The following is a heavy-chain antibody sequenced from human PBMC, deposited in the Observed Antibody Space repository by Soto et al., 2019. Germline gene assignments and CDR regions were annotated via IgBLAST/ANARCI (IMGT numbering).Heavy chain of an antibody. V-gene: IGHV1-69*19. J-gene: IGHJ5*02. CDR1: GGTFSSYA. D-gene: IGHD3-10*01. Sequence: QVQLVQSGAEVKKPGSSVKVSCKASGGTFSSYAISWVRQAPGQGLEWMGGIIPIFGTANYAQKFQGRVTMTADESTVAAYLELSILRSEDTAVYYFARGGSGSYLWFDPWGQGTLVTVSS. CDR2: IIPIFGTA. CDR3: ARGGSGSYLWFDP.